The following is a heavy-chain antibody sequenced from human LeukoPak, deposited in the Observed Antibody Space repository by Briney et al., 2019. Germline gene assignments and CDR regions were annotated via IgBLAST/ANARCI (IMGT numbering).Heavy chain of an antibody. D-gene: IGHD2-2*01. V-gene: IGHV1-2*02. CDR1: GYTFTAYY. CDR3: ARGITGVTSCYSCQYYYYGMDV. J-gene: IGHJ6*02. Sequence: GASVKVSCKASGYTFTAYYMHWVRQAPGQGLECMGWINPNSGGTNYAQKFQGRVTMTRDTSISTVYMELSSLRSDDTAVYYCARGITGVTSCYSCQYYYYGMDVWGQGTTVTVSS. CDR2: INPNSGGT.